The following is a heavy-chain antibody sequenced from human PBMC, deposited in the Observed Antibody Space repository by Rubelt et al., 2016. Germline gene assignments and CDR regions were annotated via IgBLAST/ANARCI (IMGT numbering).Heavy chain of an antibody. J-gene: IGHJ3*02. D-gene: IGHD3-22*01. Sequence: QVQLQQWGAGLLKPSETLSLTCAVYGGSFSGYYWSWIRQPPGKGLEWIGEINHSGSTNYNPSLKSRVTISVDTSKNQFSLKLSSVTAADTAVYYCARDHPHYYDSSGYLFDIWGQGTMVTVSS. CDR2: INHSGST. V-gene: IGHV4-34*01. CDR1: GGSFSGYY. CDR3: ARDHPHYYDSSGYLFDI.